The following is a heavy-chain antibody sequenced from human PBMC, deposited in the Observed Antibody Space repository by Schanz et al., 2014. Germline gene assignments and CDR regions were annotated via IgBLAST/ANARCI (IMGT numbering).Heavy chain of an antibody. CDR3: ARDRDHWDGNSCDF. Sequence: QVQLVQSGAEVKKPGASVKVSCKASGHPFTAYYMHWVRQAPGQGLEWMGRINPNRGPTNYAEKFPRSSPMATDTSTMPVYMELRSLRSDDTSVYYCARDRDHWDGNSCDFWGQGTLVTVSS. J-gene: IGHJ4*02. CDR1: GHPFTAYY. D-gene: IGHD1-26*01. CDR2: INPNRGPT. V-gene: IGHV1-2*06.